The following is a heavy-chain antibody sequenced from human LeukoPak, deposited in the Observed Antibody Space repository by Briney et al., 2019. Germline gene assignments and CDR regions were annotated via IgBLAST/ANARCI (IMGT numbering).Heavy chain of an antibody. V-gene: IGHV1-69*05. Sequence: GASVKVSCKASGGTFSSYAISWVRQAPGQGLGWMGGIIPIFGTANYAQKFQGRVTITTDESTSTAYMELSSLRSEDTAVYYCASGVVPAAIRKNVVARDYYYYMDVWGKGTTVTVSS. J-gene: IGHJ6*03. CDR2: IIPIFGTA. CDR1: GGTFSSYA. D-gene: IGHD2-2*02. CDR3: ASGVVPAAIRKNVVARDYYYYMDV.